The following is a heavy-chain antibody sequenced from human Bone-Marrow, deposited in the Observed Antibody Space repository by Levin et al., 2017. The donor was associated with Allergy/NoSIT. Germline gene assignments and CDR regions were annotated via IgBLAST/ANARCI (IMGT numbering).Heavy chain of an antibody. CDR2: LDGSSGKT. J-gene: IGHJ6*03. V-gene: IGHV3-23*01. CDR3: AKAGTTVMLDYSSLDV. Sequence: SCTISGFIFADYAMNWVRQAPGRGLEWVSSLDGSSGKTHYADAVKGRFTISREYSKNTLFLQMNSLRVEDTARYYCAKAGTTVMLDYSSLDVWGEGTAVTVSS. D-gene: IGHD4-17*01. CDR1: GFIFADYA.